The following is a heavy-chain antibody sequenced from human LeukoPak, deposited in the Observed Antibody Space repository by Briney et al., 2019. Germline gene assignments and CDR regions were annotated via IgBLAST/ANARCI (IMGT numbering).Heavy chain of an antibody. CDR2: ISSSGSTI. Sequence: GGSLRLSCAASGFTFGSYEMNWVRQAPGKGLEWVSYISSSGSTIYYADSVKGRFTISRDNAKNSLYLQMNSLRAEDTAVYYCAKGRLVVTATDYWGQGTLVTVSS. V-gene: IGHV3-48*03. CDR3: AKGRLVVTATDY. CDR1: GFTFGSYE. D-gene: IGHD2-15*01. J-gene: IGHJ4*02.